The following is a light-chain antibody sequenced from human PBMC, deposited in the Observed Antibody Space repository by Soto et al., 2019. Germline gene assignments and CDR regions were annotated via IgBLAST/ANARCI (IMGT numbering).Light chain of an antibody. CDR1: QSVSSK. CDR2: DAS. CDR3: QQYNDWPPYT. Sequence: EIVMTQSPTTLSVSPGERATLSCRASQSVSSKLAWYQQKAGQPPRLLIFDASARASGVPARVSGSGSGTEFILTISGLQSEDFAVYYCQQYNDWPPYTFGQWTKLDMK. J-gene: IGKJ2*01. V-gene: IGKV3-15*01.